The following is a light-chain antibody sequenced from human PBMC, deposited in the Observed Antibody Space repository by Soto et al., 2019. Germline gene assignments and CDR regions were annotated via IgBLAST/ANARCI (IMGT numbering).Light chain of an antibody. Sequence: DIQMTPSPSTLSASVRESVTTTCRASQSISPWLAWYQQKPGKAPTLLIYKAFSLEGGVPSRFSGSGSGTDFNITISSLQPDDFATYYCQQYNTYPLTFGGGTRLEIK. CDR2: KAF. V-gene: IGKV1-5*03. CDR1: QSISPW. CDR3: QQYNTYPLT. J-gene: IGKJ5*01.